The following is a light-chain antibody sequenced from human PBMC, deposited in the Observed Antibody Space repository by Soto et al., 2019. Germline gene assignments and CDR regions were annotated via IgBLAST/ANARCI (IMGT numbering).Light chain of an antibody. Sequence: QSALTQPASVSGSPGQSITISCTGTSSDVGGYNYVSWYQQHPGKAPKFMIYDVSNRPSGVSNRFSGSKSGNTASLTISGLQAEDEADYYCSSYTTGNTRQIVFGTGTKVTAL. CDR1: SSDVGGYNY. J-gene: IGLJ1*01. CDR2: DVS. V-gene: IGLV2-14*01. CDR3: SSYTTGNTRQIV.